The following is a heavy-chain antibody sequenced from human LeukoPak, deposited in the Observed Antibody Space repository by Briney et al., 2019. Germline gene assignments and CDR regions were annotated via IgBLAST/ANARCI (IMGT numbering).Heavy chain of an antibody. CDR3: AGRGDGNLYYFDH. V-gene: IGHV3-7*04. CDR1: GFTFSSYW. J-gene: IGHJ4*02. CDR2: IKQDGGEK. Sequence: GGSLRLSCAASGFTFSSYWMSWVRQAPGKGLEWVANIKQDGGEKYYVDSVKGRFTISRDNAKSSLYLQMNSLRPEDTAVYYCAGRGDGNLYYFDHSGQGTLVTASS. D-gene: IGHD5-24*01.